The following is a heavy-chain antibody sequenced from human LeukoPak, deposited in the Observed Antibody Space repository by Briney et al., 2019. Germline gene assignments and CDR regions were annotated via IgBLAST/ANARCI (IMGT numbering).Heavy chain of an antibody. CDR1: GGSINGGSYY. CDR2: IFTTGST. CDR3: ARGVKNYDFWSGYYLDY. J-gene: IGHJ4*02. Sequence: PSQTLSLTCSVSGGSINGGSYYWSWIRQPAGKPLEWIGHIFTTGSTSYNPSLRTRVTISEDSSKDQFSLNLKSVTAADTAVYYCARGVKNYDFWSGYYLDYWGQGTLVTVSS. V-gene: IGHV4-61*09. D-gene: IGHD3-3*01.